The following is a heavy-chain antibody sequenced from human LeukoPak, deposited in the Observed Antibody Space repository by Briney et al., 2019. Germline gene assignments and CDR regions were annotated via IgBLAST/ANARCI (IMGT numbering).Heavy chain of an antibody. V-gene: IGHV4-59*01. CDR3: ARWDYYDSSGYYYNAFDI. Sequence: PSETLSLTCTVSGGSISSYYWSWIRQPPGKGLEWIGYIYYSGSTNYNPSLKSRVTISVDTSKNQFSLKLSSVTAADTAVYYCARWDYYDSSGYYYNAFDIWGQGTMVTVSS. CDR2: IYYSGST. J-gene: IGHJ3*02. D-gene: IGHD3-22*01. CDR1: GGSISSYY.